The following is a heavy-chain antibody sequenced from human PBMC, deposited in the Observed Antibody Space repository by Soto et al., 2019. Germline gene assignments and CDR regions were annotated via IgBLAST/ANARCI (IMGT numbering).Heavy chain of an antibody. Sequence: QIQLVQSGAEVKKPGASVRVSCKASGYAFSNYGISWIRQAPGLGLEWMGWISPYNSNTDYAQSLQGRVTMTTDTSTNTAYMELRSLTSDDTAVYYCATSYDSGFDPWGQGTLVTVSS. J-gene: IGHJ5*02. V-gene: IGHV1-18*04. CDR3: ATSYDSGFDP. CDR1: GYAFSNYG. D-gene: IGHD5-12*01. CDR2: ISPYNSNT.